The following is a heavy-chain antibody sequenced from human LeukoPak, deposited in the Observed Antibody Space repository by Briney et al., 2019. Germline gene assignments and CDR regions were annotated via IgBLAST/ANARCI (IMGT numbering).Heavy chain of an antibody. CDR2: INTNTGNP. CDR3: ARDPGSYVSYFDY. Sequence: GASVKVSCRASGYTFTSYAMNWVRQAPGQGLEGRGWINTNTGNPTYAQGFTGRFVFSLDTSVSTAYLQISSLKAEDTAVYYCARDPGSYVSYFDYWGQGTLVTVSS. J-gene: IGHJ4*02. CDR1: GYTFTSYA. V-gene: IGHV7-4-1*02. D-gene: IGHD1-26*01.